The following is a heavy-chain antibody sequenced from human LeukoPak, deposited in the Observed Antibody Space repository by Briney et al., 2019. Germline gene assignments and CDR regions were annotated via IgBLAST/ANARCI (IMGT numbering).Heavy chain of an antibody. J-gene: IGHJ4*02. Sequence: ASVKVSCKASGYTFTSYDINWVRQATGQGLEWMGWMNPNSGNTGYAQKFQGRVTRTRNTSISTAYMELSSLRSEATAVYYCAREKGGGSYVGFDYWGQGTLVTVSS. D-gene: IGHD1-26*01. CDR1: GYTFTSYD. CDR3: AREKGGGSYVGFDY. V-gene: IGHV1-8*01. CDR2: MNPNSGNT.